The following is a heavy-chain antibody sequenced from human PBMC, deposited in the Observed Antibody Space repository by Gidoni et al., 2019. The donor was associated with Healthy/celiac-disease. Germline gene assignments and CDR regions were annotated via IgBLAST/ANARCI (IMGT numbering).Heavy chain of an antibody. D-gene: IGHD1-26*01. Sequence: EVQLLELGGGLVQPGGSLRLSCAASGFTFSSYAMSWVRQAPGKVLEWVSAISGSGGSTYYADSVKGRFTISRDNSKNTLYLQMNSLRAEDTAVYYCAKGMIVGATFVLGAFDIWGQGTMVTVSS. J-gene: IGHJ3*02. V-gene: IGHV3-23*01. CDR1: GFTFSSYA. CDR2: ISGSGGST. CDR3: AKGMIVGATFVLGAFDI.